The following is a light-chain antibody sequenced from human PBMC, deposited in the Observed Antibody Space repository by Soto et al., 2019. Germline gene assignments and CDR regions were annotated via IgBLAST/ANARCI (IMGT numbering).Light chain of an antibody. CDR1: PSDSISC. J-gene: IGKJ1*01. V-gene: IGKV3-20*01. Sequence: DIVLTPSPCTLSLSPGERATLSCRARPSDSISCFACYQQKPGQAPTLLIYGAASRAAGSPDAISGGGSGTEFSITTSRLEPEDFLVYYCHQHGSSPWTFGQGTKVDIK. CDR3: HQHGSSPWT. CDR2: GAA.